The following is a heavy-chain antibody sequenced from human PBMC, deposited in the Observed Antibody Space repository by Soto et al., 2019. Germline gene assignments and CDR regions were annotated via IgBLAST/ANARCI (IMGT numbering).Heavy chain of an antibody. Sequence: LSLTCAVYGGSFSGYYWSWIRQPPGKGLEWIGEINHSGSTNYNPSLKSRVTTSVDTSKNQFSLKLSSVTAADTAVYYCARGGYGLAAAGTGYYYYGMDVWGHGTTVNVSS. CDR3: ARGGYGLAAAGTGYYYYGMDV. V-gene: IGHV4-34*01. CDR1: GGSFSGYY. D-gene: IGHD6-13*01. CDR2: INHSGST. J-gene: IGHJ6*02.